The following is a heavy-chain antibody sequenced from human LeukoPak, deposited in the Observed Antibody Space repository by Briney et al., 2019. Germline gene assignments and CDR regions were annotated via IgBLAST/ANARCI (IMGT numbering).Heavy chain of an antibody. D-gene: IGHD2-2*01. CDR1: GSSLSSRNW. CDR3: ARHEVIVVVPAAMSSNWFDP. Sequence: SETLSLTCAVSGSSLSSRNWSNWVRQPPGKGLECIGELYHSGSTNYNPSLKSRVTISADKSKNQFSLKLTSVTAADTAVYYCARHEVIVVVPAAMSSNWFDPWGQGTLVTVSS. V-gene: IGHV4-4*02. CDR2: LYHSGST. J-gene: IGHJ5*02.